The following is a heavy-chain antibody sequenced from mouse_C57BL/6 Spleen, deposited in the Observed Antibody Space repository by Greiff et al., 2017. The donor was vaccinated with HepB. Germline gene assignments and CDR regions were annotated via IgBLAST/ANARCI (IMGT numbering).Heavy chain of an antibody. CDR2: IWWDDDK. Sequence: QVTLKESGPGLLQPSQTLSLTCSFSGFSLSTFGMGVGWIRQPSGKGLEWLAHIWWDDDKYYNPALKRRLTISKDTTKNHVFLKIANVDTADTATYYCARVSRRSPYYAMDYWGQGTSVTVSA. V-gene: IGHV8-8*01. CDR1: GFSLSTFGMG. D-gene: IGHD2-12*01. J-gene: IGHJ4*01. CDR3: ARVSRRSPYYAMDY.